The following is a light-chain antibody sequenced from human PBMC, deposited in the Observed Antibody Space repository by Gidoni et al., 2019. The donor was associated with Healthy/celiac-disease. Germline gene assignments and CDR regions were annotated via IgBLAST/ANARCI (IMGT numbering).Light chain of an antibody. CDR1: QSISSW. J-gene: IGKJ2*01. CDR2: DAS. V-gene: IGKV1-5*01. CDR3: QQYNSYSPYT. Sequence: DLQMTQSPSTLSASVGDRVTITCRASQSISSWLAWYQQKPGKAPKLLIYDASSLESGVPSRCSGSGSGTEFTLTISSLQPDDFATYYCQQYNSYSPYTFGQGTKLEIK.